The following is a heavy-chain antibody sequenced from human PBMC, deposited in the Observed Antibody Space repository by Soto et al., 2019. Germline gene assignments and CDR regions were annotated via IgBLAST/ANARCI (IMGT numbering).Heavy chain of an antibody. J-gene: IGHJ6*02. V-gene: IGHV4-59*01. CDR1: VGSISSYY. Sequence: SETLSLTCAVSVGSISSYYRSWIRQPPGKGLEWIGYIYYSGSTNYNASLKSRVTISVDTSKNQFSLKLRSVTAADTAVYYCARARQSEYSSAYYYYYYGMDVWGQGTTVTVS. D-gene: IGHD6-6*01. CDR2: IYYSGST. CDR3: ARARQSEYSSAYYYYYYGMDV.